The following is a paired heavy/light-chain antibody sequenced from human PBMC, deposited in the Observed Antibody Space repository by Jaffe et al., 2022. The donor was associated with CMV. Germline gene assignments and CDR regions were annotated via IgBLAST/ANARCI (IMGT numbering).Heavy chain of an antibody. V-gene: IGHV3-48*03. CDR3: ARVDPERRTTGGYFDS. CDR2: ISSSGNTI. D-gene: IGHD1-1*01. J-gene: IGHJ4*02. CDR1: GFAFSNYE. Sequence: EVQLVDSGGGLAQPGGSLRLSCAASGFAFSNYEMNWVRQAPGKGLEWILYISSSGNTIYYADSVKGRFTVSRDNAKSSLFLQMNSLRVEDTGVYYCARVDPERRTTGGYFDSWGQGALVIVSS.
Light chain of an antibody. CDR2: DAS. V-gene: IGKV3D-15*01. CDR3: QQYHNWPPT. Sequence: ETVMTQSVATLSVSPGERITLSCRASQGVYINLAWYQQKGGQAPRLLIYDASTRATGIPARFSGSGSGTEFTLTISSLQSEDFAVYSCQQYHNWPPTFGQGTKVEIK. J-gene: IGKJ1*01. CDR1: QGVYIN.